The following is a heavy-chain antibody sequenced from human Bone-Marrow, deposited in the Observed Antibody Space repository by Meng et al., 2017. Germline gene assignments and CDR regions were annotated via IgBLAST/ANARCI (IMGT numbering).Heavy chain of an antibody. CDR2: IYTSGST. CDR3: ARVVPAARDWFDP. J-gene: IGHJ5*02. Sequence: GSLRLSCTVSGGSISSYYWSWIRQPAGKGLEWIGRIYTSGSTNYNPSLKSRVTMSVDTSKNQFSLKLSSVTAADTAVYYCARVVPAARDWFDPWGQGTLVTVSS. CDR1: GGSISSYY. V-gene: IGHV4-4*07. D-gene: IGHD2-2*01.